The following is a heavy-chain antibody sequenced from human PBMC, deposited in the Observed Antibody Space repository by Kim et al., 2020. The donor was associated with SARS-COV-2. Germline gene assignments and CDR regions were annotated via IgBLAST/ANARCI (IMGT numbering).Heavy chain of an antibody. D-gene: IGHD2-15*01. CDR2: INSDGSST. Sequence: GGSLRLSCAASGFTFSSYWMHWVRQAPGKGLVWVSRINSDGSSTSYADSVKGRFTISRDNAKNTLYLQMNSLRAEDTAVYYCARNGYLSGGSCYGAVYYYYGMDVWGQGTTVTVSS. CDR3: ARNGYLSGGSCYGAVYYYYGMDV. CDR1: GFTFSSYW. V-gene: IGHV3-74*01. J-gene: IGHJ6*02.